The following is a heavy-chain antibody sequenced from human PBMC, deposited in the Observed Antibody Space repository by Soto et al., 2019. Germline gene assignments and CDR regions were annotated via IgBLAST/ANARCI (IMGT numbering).Heavy chain of an antibody. CDR3: ARGAVGYCTNGVCLWYYYYGMDV. CDR2: INHSGST. V-gene: IGHV4-34*01. D-gene: IGHD2-8*01. J-gene: IGHJ6*02. CDR1: GGSFSGYY. Sequence: PSETLSLTCAVYGGSFSGYYWSWIRQPPGKGLEWIGEINHSGSTNYNPSLKSRVTISVDTSKNQFSLKLSSVTAADTAVYYCARGAVGYCTNGVCLWYYYYGMDVWGQGTTVTVSS.